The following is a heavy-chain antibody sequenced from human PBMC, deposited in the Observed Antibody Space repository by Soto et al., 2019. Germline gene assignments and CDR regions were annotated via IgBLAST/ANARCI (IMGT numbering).Heavy chain of an antibody. J-gene: IGHJ5*02. CDR1: GFTFSIYA. V-gene: IGHV3-30-3*01. CDR3: ASRIRPRSGLPSPPWFDP. D-gene: IGHD3-10*01. Sequence: GGALRLPCAASGFTFSIYAMDWVRHAPGNGLEWVAVISYDGSNKYYADSVKGRFTISSDNSKNTLYLQMNSLRAEDTAVYYCASRIRPRSGLPSPPWFDPWGQGTMVTVSS. CDR2: ISYDGSNK.